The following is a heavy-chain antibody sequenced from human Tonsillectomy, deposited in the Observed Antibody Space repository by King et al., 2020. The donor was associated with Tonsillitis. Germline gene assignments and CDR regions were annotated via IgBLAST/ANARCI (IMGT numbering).Heavy chain of an antibody. CDR2: IYPGDSET. V-gene: IGHV5-51*01. CDR3: ARRYYYDRTGYYPFDY. D-gene: IGHD3-22*01. Sequence: QLVQSGAEVKKPGESLKISCKASGYSFTSYWIVWVRQMPGKGLECMGIIYPGDSETRYSPSFQGQVIIPADKSISTAYLQWSSLKASDTAMYYCARRYYYDRTGYYPFDYWGQGTLVTVSS. CDR1: GYSFTSYW. J-gene: IGHJ4*02.